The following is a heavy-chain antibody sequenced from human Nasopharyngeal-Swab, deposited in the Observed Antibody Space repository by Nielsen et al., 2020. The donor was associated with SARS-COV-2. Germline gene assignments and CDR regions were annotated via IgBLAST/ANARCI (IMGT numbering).Heavy chain of an antibody. CDR1: GGSITTYY. J-gene: IGHJ6*03. Sequence: SETLSLTCTVSGGSITTYYWSWIRQPPGKGLEWIGYIYYSGSTKYNPSLKSRVTISVDTSKNQFSLKLNSVTAADTAVHYCAKQNSGYDYEDRYYYYYMDVWGKGTTVTVSS. V-gene: IGHV4-59*01. CDR3: AKQNSGYDYEDRYYYYYMDV. CDR2: IYYSGST. D-gene: IGHD5-12*01.